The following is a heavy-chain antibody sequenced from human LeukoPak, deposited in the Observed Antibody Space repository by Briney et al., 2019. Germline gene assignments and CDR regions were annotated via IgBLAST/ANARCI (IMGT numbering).Heavy chain of an antibody. J-gene: IGHJ4*02. V-gene: IGHV4-38-2*01. CDR3: ASTYSSSWYLDY. CDR2: IYHSGST. CDR1: GYSISSDYYY. Sequence: PSETLSLTCAVSGYSISSDYYYWGWIRQPPGKGLEWIGSIYHSGSTYYNPSLKSRVTMSVDTSKNQISLKVTSVTAADTAVYHCASTYSSSWYLDYWGQGTLVTVSS. D-gene: IGHD6-13*01.